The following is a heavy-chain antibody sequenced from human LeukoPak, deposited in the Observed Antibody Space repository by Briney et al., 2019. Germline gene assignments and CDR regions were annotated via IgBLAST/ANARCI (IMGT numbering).Heavy chain of an antibody. J-gene: IGHJ5*02. Sequence: PGGSLRLSCAASGFNFSDFWMTWVRQIPGKGLQWVANIKEDGGEEYHVDSVKGRFAIPRDNTKRSLFLQMNSLRGDDTAVYYCARESGNYEHWFVPWGQGTLVTVSS. CDR2: IKEDGGEE. CDR1: GFNFSDFW. V-gene: IGHV3-7*03. CDR3: ARESGNYEHWFVP. D-gene: IGHD4-11*01.